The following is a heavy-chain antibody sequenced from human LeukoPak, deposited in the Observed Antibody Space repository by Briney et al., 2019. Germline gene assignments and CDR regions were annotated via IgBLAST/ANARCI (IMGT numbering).Heavy chain of an antibody. CDR2: ISAYNGNT. CDR3: ARSSRELGGYAPWELMPPFDY. D-gene: IGHD1-7*01. V-gene: IGHV1-18*01. Sequence: ASVKVSCKASGYTFSNYGISWVRQAPGQGLEWMGWISAYNGNTNYAQNLQGRVTMTTDTSTSTAYMELRSLRSDDTAVYHCARSSRELGGYAPWELMPPFDYWGQGTLVTVSS. CDR1: GYTFSNYG. J-gene: IGHJ4*02.